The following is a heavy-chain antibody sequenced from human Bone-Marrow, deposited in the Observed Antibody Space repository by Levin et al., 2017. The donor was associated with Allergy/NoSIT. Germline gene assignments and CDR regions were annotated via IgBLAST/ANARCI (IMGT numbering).Heavy chain of an antibody. D-gene: IGHD1-14*01. CDR1: GFESSDYY. Sequence: GESLKISCAASGFESSDYYINWVRQAPGKGLEWLSYINADGTYKNYADSLGGRFTISRDSARNSIHLQMSNLRVEDTALYYCARGTERDAGIFDIWGQGTVVTVSS. V-gene: IGHV3-11*06. CDR3: ARGTERDAGIFDI. J-gene: IGHJ3*02. CDR2: INADGTYK.